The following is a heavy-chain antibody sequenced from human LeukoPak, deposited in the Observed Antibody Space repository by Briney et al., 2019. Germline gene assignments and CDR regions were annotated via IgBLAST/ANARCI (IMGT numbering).Heavy chain of an antibody. CDR2: ISSSSSYI. V-gene: IGHV3-21*01. Sequence: GGSLRLSCAASGFTFSTYAIHWVRQAPGKGLEWVSSISSSSSYIYYADSVKGRFTISRDNAKNSLYLQMNSLRAEDTAVYYCARAGDGYTFFYWGQGTLVTVSS. CDR3: ARAGDGYTFFY. J-gene: IGHJ4*02. D-gene: IGHD5-24*01. CDR1: GFTFSTYA.